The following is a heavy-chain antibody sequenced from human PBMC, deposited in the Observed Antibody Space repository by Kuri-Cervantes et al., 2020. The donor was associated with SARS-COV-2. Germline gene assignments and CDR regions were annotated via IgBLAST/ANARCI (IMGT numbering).Heavy chain of an antibody. CDR2: IYPSGGST. CDR1: GYTFISNF. D-gene: IGHD1-1*01. Sequence: ASVKVSCKASGYTFISNFIHWVRQAPGQGLEWMGIIYPSGGSTNYAQKFQGRVTMTRDTSTSTVYMELSSLRSEDTAVYYCARDGYWNDSFDYWGQGTLVTVSS. V-gene: IGHV1-46*01. CDR3: ARDGYWNDSFDY. J-gene: IGHJ4*02.